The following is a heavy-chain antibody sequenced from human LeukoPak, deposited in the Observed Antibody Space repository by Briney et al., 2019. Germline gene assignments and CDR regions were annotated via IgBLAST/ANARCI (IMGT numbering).Heavy chain of an antibody. CDR3: VKGNWGDY. D-gene: IGHD7-27*01. V-gene: IGHV3-7*01. Sequence: LGGSLRLSCAASGFPFNVFWLTWVRQAPGKGLECVANINPDGTVPSYVDSVKGRFTISRNNANNSLYLQMNSLRPEDTAVYYCVKGNWGDYWGQGGLVTVSS. J-gene: IGHJ4*02. CDR2: INPDGTVP. CDR1: GFPFNVFW.